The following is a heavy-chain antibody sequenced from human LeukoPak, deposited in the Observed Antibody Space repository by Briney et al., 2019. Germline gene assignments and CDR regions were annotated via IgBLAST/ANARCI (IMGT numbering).Heavy chain of an antibody. D-gene: IGHD2-21*02. CDR1: GYTFTSYG. CDR2: ISAYNGNT. J-gene: IGHJ4*02. Sequence: GASVKVSCKASGYTFTSYGISWVRQAPGQGLEWMGWISAYNGNTNYAQKLQGRVTMTTDTSTSTAYMELSRLRSDDTAVYYCARGKTTVYCGGDCYAFDYWGQGSLVTVSS. V-gene: IGHV1-18*01. CDR3: ARGKTTVYCGGDCYAFDY.